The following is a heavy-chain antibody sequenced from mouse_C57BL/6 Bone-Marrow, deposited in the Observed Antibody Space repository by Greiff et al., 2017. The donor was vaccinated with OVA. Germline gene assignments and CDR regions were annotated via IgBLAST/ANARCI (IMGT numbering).Heavy chain of an antibody. D-gene: IGHD1-1*01. V-gene: IGHV1-82*01. Sequence: QVQLQQSGPELVKPGASVKISCKASGYAFSSSWMNWVKQRPGKGLEWIGRIYPGDGDTNYNGKFKGKATLTADKSSSTAYMQLSSLTSEDSAVYFCAHYYGSSLWYFDVWGTGTTVTVSS. CDR3: AHYYGSSLWYFDV. CDR1: GYAFSSSW. CDR2: IYPGDGDT. J-gene: IGHJ1*03.